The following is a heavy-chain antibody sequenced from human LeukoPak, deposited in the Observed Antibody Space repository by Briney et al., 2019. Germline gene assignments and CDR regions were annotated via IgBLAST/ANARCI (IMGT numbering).Heavy chain of an antibody. D-gene: IGHD3-10*01. Sequence: PSETLSLTCAVYGGSFSGYYWSWIRQPPGKGLEWVSSISSSSSYIYYADSVKGRFTISRDNAKNSLYLQMNSLRAEDTAVYYCARDTMVRGVKPKGVGYYYYMDVWGKGTTVTVSS. J-gene: IGHJ6*03. V-gene: IGHV3-21*01. CDR3: ARDTMVRGVKPKGVGYYYYMDV. CDR2: ISSSSSYI. CDR1: GGSFSGYY.